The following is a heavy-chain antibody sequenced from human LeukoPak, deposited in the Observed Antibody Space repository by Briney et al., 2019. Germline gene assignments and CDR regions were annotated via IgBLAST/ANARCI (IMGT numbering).Heavy chain of an antibody. V-gene: IGHV4-4*02. D-gene: IGHD3-10*01. J-gene: IGHJ4*02. CDR1: GGSINSSNW. CDR2: IYHTGST. CDR3: ARAQSTGSGSYGYYFDY. Sequence: PSETLSLTCAVSGGSINSSNWWSWVRQPPGKGLEWIGEIYHTGSTNYNPSLRSRVSMSVDKSKNQFSLRLSSVTAADTAVYYCARAQSTGSGSYGYYFDYWGQGTLVTVSS.